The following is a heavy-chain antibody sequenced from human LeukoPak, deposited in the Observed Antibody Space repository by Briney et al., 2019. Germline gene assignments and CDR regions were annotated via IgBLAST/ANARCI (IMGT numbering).Heavy chain of an antibody. CDR1: GYTFSSYY. D-gene: IGHD3-22*01. J-gene: IGHJ4*02. CDR3: ARKYYYDTTRGFDY. Sequence: ASVKVSCKASGYTFSSYYMNWARQAPGQGLEWMGIIKPSDGSTSYAQKFQGRVTVTRDTSTSTVYMELSSLRSEDTAVYYCARKYYYDTTRGFDYWGQGTLVTVSS. V-gene: IGHV1-46*01. CDR2: IKPSDGST.